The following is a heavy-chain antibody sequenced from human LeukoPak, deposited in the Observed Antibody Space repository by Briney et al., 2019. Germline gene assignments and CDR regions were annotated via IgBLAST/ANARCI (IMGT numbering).Heavy chain of an antibody. CDR1: GYTFTSYA. D-gene: IGHD5-18*01. J-gene: IGHJ4*02. V-gene: IGHV1-3*01. CDR3: AREAVGYSYGLWYFDY. Sequence: ASVKVSCKASGYTFTSYAMHWVRQAPGQRLEWMGWINAGNGNTKYSQKFQGRVTITRDTSASTAYMELSSLRSEDTAVYYCAREAVGYSYGLWYFDYWGQGTLVTVSS. CDR2: INAGNGNT.